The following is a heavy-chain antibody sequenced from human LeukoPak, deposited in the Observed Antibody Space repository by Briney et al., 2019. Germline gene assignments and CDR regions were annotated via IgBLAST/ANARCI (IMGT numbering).Heavy chain of an antibody. V-gene: IGHV4-59*01. Sequence: PSETLSLTCTVSGGSISSYYWGWIRQPSGKGLEWIGYIYYSGSTNYNPSLKSRVTISVDTSKNQFSLKLSSVTAADTAVYYCAREAEAKYSNYVDYWGRGTLVTVSS. D-gene: IGHD4-11*01. CDR1: GGSISSYY. CDR2: IYYSGST. J-gene: IGHJ4*02. CDR3: AREAEAKYSNYVDY.